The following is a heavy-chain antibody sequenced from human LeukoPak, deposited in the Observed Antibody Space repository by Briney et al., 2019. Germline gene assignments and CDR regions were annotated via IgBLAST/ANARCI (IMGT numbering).Heavy chain of an antibody. CDR2: IYTTGST. D-gene: IGHD5-24*01. CDR1: GGSISNFY. CDR3: ARAGRDGYSPFDY. V-gene: IGHV4-4*07. J-gene: IGHJ4*02. Sequence: SETLSLTCTVSGGSISNFYWSWIRQPAGKGLEWIGRIYTTGSTNYNPSLESRVTMSVDTSKNQFSLRLTSLTAADTAVYYCARAGRDGYSPFDYWGQGTLVTVSS.